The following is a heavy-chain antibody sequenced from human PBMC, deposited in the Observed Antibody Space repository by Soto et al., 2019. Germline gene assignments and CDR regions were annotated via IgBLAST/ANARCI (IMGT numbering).Heavy chain of an antibody. J-gene: IGHJ5*02. Sequence: PSETLSLTCTVSGGSVSSGSYYWSWMRQPPGKGLEWIGYIYYSGSTSNNPSLKSRVTISVDTSKNQFSLKLSSVTAADTAVYYCARDKSRLYYYDSSGYYGNWFDPWGQGTLVTVSS. CDR2: IYYSGST. CDR1: GGSVSSGSYY. V-gene: IGHV4-61*01. D-gene: IGHD3-22*01. CDR3: ARDKSRLYYYDSSGYYGNWFDP.